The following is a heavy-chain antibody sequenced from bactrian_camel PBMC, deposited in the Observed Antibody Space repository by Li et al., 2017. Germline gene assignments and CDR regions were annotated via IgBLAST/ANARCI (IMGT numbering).Heavy chain of an antibody. CDR1: GSAVRSNC. V-gene: IGHV3S54*01. CDR2: IYAYGGGT. D-gene: IGHD4*01. CDR3: ARGLAHYFDYGPGQD. Sequence: HVQLVESGGGSVQAGQSLRLSCAVSGSAVRSNCMGWLRQAPGQEREVVASIYAYGGGTHYADSVKGRFTISRDNAQNTLYLQLNSLKTDDTAIYYCARGLAHYFDYGPGQDWGRGTQVTVST. J-gene: IGHJ4*01.